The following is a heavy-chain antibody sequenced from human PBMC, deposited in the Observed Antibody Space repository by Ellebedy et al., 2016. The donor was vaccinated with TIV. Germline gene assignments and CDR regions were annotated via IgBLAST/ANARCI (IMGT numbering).Heavy chain of an antibody. CDR3: VRDLHWSYFD. CDR1: GFSFSGYA. Sequence: GESLKISCAASGFSFSGYAMSWVRQAPGKGLEWVSSISKSGSSTYYADSEKGRFAISRDNAKNSLYLQMNSLRAEDTAVYYCVRDLHWSYFDWGQGTLVTVSS. D-gene: IGHD1-26*01. CDR2: ISKSGSST. V-gene: IGHV3-23*01. J-gene: IGHJ4*02.